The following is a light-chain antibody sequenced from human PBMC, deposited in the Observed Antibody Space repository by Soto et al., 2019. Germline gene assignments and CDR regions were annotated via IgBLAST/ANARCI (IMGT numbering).Light chain of an antibody. Sequence: QSVLTQPASVSGSPGQSITISCTGTSSDAGGYDYVSWYQQHPGKAPKLMIYDVSNRPSGVSNRFSGSKSGNTASLTISGLQAEDEADYYCSSYTSNNTLVLFGGGTQLTVL. J-gene: IGLJ2*01. CDR2: DVS. CDR1: SSDAGGYDY. V-gene: IGLV2-14*03. CDR3: SSYTSNNTLVL.